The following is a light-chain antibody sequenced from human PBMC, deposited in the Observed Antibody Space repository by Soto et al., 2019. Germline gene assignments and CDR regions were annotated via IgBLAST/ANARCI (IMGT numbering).Light chain of an antibody. V-gene: IGKV1-39*01. CDR3: QQSHSTPRT. Sequence: DIQMTQSPSSLSASVGDRVTITCRASQSIAGYLNWYQQKPGEAPKLLIYATSTLQSGVPSRFSGSGSGADYTLTISSLQPEDFATYSCQQSHSTPRTFGQGTKVELK. CDR2: ATS. J-gene: IGKJ1*01. CDR1: QSIAGY.